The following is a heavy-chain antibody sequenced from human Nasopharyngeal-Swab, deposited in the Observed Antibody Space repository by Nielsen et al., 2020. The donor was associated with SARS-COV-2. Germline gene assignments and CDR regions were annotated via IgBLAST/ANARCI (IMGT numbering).Heavy chain of an antibody. J-gene: IGHJ4*02. V-gene: IGHV3-53*01. D-gene: IGHD6-19*01. CDR2: IYRGGST. Sequence: VRQAPGKGLEWVSVIYRGGSTYYADSVKGRFTISRDNSKKTLYLQMNSLRAEDTAVYYCARDGPYSSGYFDYWGQGTLVTVSS. CDR3: ARDGPYSSGYFDY.